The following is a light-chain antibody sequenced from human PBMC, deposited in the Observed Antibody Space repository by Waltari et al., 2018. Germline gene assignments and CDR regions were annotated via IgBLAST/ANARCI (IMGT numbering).Light chain of an antibody. V-gene: IGLV1-40*01. CDR1: SSNIGAGYD. Sequence: QSVLTQPPSVSGAPGPRVTISCTGSSSNIGAGYDLQWYQQLPGRAPKHLIYGNSNRPSGVPDRFSDSKSGTSASLAITGLQAEDEADYYCQSYDRSLSGSVFGTGTKVTVL. CDR2: GNS. J-gene: IGLJ1*01. CDR3: QSYDRSLSGSV.